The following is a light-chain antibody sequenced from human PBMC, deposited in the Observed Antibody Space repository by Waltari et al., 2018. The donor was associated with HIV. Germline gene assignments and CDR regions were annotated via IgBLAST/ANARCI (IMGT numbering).Light chain of an antibody. CDR1: SSDVGAYEY. V-gene: IGLV2-14*03. CDR3: ASFTSGRLNV. J-gene: IGLJ1*01. CDR2: DVF. Sequence: QSALTQPASVSGSPGQSITISCTGTSSDVGAYEYVSWYQQHPGKVPKLLIYDVFSRPAPISSRFSASKSGNTAALTISVLQAEDEAAYYCASFTSGRLNVFGTGTKVTVL.